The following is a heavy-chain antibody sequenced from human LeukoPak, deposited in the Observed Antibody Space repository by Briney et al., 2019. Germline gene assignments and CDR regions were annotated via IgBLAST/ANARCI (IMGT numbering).Heavy chain of an antibody. CDR1: GYSFTSYW. V-gene: IGHV5-51*01. CDR2: IYPGDSDT. D-gene: IGHD6-13*01. J-gene: IGHJ4*02. Sequence: GESLKISCKGSGYSFTSYWIGWVRQMPGKGLEWMGIIYPGDSDTRYSPPFQGQVTISADKSISTAYLQWSSLKASDTAMYYCARLEVGIAAAGTSGPTDYWGQGTLVTVSS. CDR3: ARLEVGIAAAGTSGPTDY.